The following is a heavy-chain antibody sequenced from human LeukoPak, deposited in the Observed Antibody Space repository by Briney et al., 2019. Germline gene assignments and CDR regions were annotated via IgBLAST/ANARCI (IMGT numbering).Heavy chain of an antibody. Sequence: ASVTVSFKASGYTFTVYYMHWVRQAPGQGLGWMGWINPNSGGTNYAQKFQGRVTMTRDTFISTAYMELSRLRSDDTAVYYCARSAITMIVVVIPFDYWGQGTLVTVSS. V-gene: IGHV1-2*02. CDR2: INPNSGGT. J-gene: IGHJ4*02. CDR1: GYTFTVYY. D-gene: IGHD3-22*01. CDR3: ARSAITMIVVVIPFDY.